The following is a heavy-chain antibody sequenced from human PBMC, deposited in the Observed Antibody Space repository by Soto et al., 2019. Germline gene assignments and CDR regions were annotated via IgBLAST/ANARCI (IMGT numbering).Heavy chain of an antibody. CDR3: AHSRCGGDCLQSYSSHYYYGMDV. Sequence: QITLKESGPTLVKPTQTLTLTCTFSGFSLSTGGVGVGWIRQPPGEALEWLALIYWDNDKRYSPSLKSRLTITKDASKNQVVLTKTNMDPVDTATYYCAHSRCGGDCLQSYSSHYYYGMDVWGQGTTVTVSS. J-gene: IGHJ6*02. D-gene: IGHD2-21*02. CDR1: GFSLSTGGVG. CDR2: IYWDNDK. V-gene: IGHV2-5*02.